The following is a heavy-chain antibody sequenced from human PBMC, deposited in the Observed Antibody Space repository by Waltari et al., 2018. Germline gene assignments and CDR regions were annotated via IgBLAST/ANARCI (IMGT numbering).Heavy chain of an antibody. CDR2: ISGSCGST. V-gene: IGHV3-23*01. CDR1: GSPFSSYA. D-gene: IGHD3-22*01. CDR3: AKVENYYDSSGYTYFNY. J-gene: IGHJ4*02. Sequence: EVQLLEPGGGLVQPGGFPRLSCAASGSPFSSYAMSWVGQAPGKGLEWVSAISGSCGSTYYAGSVKGRFTISSDNSKNTLYLQMNILRAEDTAVYYCAKVENYYDSSGYTYFNYWGQGTLVTVSS.